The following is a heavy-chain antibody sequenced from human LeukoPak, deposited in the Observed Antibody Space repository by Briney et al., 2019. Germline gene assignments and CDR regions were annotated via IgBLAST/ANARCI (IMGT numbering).Heavy chain of an antibody. CDR3: ARELFGSGSCPHY. J-gene: IGHJ4*02. D-gene: IGHD3-10*01. V-gene: IGHV3-33*01. CDR1: GITFNA. Sequence: GRSLRLSCAVSGITFNAIHWVRQAPGKGLEWVALTWYDGSNQYYADSVKGRFTISRDNSKNMVYLHMNSLRADDTAVYYCARELFGSGSCPHYWGQGTLVTVSS. CDR2: TWYDGSNQ.